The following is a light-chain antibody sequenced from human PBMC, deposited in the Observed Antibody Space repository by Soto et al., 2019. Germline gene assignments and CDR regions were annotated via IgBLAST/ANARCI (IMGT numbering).Light chain of an antibody. CDR1: QTIYNNF. Sequence: VLTQSPGTLSLSPGERATLSCRASQTIYNNFLAWYQQKPGQAPRLLIFGASNRATGIPDRFSGSGSGTDFTLTISRLEPEDSGVYYCQQRINWPLTFGGGTKVDIK. CDR3: QQRINWPLT. CDR2: GAS. J-gene: IGKJ4*01. V-gene: IGKV3D-20*02.